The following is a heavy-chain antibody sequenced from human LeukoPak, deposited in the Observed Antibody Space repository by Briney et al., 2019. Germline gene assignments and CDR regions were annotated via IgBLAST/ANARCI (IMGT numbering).Heavy chain of an antibody. CDR1: GGSFSGYY. CDR3: ARGGMVNLRGAFDI. J-gene: IGHJ3*02. V-gene: IGHV4-34*01. Sequence: SETLSLTCAVYGGSFSGYYWSWIRQPPGKGLEWIGEINLSGSTNYNPSLKSRVTISVDTSKNQFSLKLSSVTAADTAVYYCARGGMVNLRGAFDIWGQGTMVTVSS. D-gene: IGHD3-10*01. CDR2: INLSGST.